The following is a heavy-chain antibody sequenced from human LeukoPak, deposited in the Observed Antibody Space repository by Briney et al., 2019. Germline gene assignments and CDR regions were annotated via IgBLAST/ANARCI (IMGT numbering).Heavy chain of an antibody. V-gene: IGHV4-38-2*01. CDR2: IYHSGST. J-gene: IGHJ6*03. CDR3: ARVGKGITGTPRSGDYYYMDV. D-gene: IGHD1-20*01. Sequence: KPSETLSLTCAVSGYSISSSYYWGWIRQPPGKGLEWLGTIYHSGSTHYNPSLKSRVTLSVDTSKNQFSLKLRSVTAADTAVYYCARVGKGITGTPRSGDYYYMDVWGKGTTVTVSS. CDR1: GYSISSSYY.